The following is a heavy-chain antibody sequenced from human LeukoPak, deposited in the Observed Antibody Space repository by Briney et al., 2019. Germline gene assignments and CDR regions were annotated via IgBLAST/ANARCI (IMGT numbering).Heavy chain of an antibody. V-gene: IGHV3-23*01. CDR3: AKGALGYCSGGSCYSARDY. Sequence: PGGSLRLSCAAYGFTFNSYAMYWVRQAPGKGLEWVSGIFGSGGSPHYADSVKGRFTISRDNSKNTLYLQMNSLRAEDTAVYYCAKGALGYCSGGSCYSARDYWGQGTLVTVSS. CDR2: IFGSGGSP. J-gene: IGHJ4*02. CDR1: GFTFNSYA. D-gene: IGHD2-15*01.